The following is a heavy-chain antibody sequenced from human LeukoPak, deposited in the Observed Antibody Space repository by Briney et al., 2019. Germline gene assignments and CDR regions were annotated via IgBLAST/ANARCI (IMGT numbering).Heavy chain of an antibody. V-gene: IGHV3-30*18. Sequence: GGSLRLFCAASGFTFSRIAMTWVRQAPGKGLEWVAVISYDGSNKYYADSVKARFTISRDNSKNTLYLQMNSLRAEDTAVYYCAKLYFSDSSGSEVQPWGQGTLVTVSS. CDR1: GFTFSRIA. J-gene: IGHJ5*02. D-gene: IGHD6-19*01. CDR3: AKLYFSDSSGSEVQP. CDR2: ISYDGSNK.